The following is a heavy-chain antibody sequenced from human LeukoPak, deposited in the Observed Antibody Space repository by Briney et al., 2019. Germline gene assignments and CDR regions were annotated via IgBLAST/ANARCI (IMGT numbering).Heavy chain of an antibody. J-gene: IGHJ4*02. Sequence: KPSETLSLTCTVSGGSMSTYYWNWIRQPPGKGLELIGYMYDSGSTNYNPSLKSRVTISVDTSKNQFSLRLSAVTAADTAVYYCARHGGSYTFDLWGQGVLVTVSS. CDR2: MYDSGST. D-gene: IGHD1-26*01. V-gene: IGHV4-59*01. CDR3: ARHGGSYTFDL. CDR1: GGSMSTYY.